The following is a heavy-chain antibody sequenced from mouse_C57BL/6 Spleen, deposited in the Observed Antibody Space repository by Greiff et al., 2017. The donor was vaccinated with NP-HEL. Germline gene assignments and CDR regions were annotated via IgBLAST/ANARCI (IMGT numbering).Heavy chain of an antibody. V-gene: IGHV5-9*01. J-gene: IGHJ2*01. CDR2: IIGGGGNT. CDR1: GFTFSSYT. CDR3: ARRRGYYFDY. Sequence: EVHLVESGGGLVKPGGSLKLTCAASGFTFSSYTMSWVRQTPEKRLEWVATIIGGGGNTYYPDSVKGRFTISRDNAKNTLYLQMSSLRSEDTALYYCARRRGYYFDYWGQGTTLTVSS.